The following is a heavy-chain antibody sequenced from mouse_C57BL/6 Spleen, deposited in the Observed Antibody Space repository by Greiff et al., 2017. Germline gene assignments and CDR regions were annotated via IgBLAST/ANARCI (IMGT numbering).Heavy chain of an antibody. V-gene: IGHV1-18*01. CDR3: ARGGYGSSLFAY. Sequence: EVKLQESGPELVKPGASVKIPCKASGYTFTDYNMDWVKQSHGKSLEWIGDINPNNGGTIYNQKFKGKATLTVDKSSSTAYMELRSLTSEDTAVYYCARGGYGSSLFAYWGQGTLVTVSA. CDR2: INPNNGGT. CDR1: GYTFTDYN. J-gene: IGHJ3*01. D-gene: IGHD1-1*01.